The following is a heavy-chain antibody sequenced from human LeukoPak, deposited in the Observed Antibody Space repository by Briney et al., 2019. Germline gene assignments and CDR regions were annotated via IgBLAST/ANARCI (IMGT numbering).Heavy chain of an antibody. J-gene: IGHJ5*02. CDR1: GGSISSYY. V-gene: IGHV4-59*01. CDR3: ARAGGLVVAGTFDP. CDR2: ICYSGST. D-gene: IGHD6-19*01. Sequence: SETLSLTCSVSGGSISSYYWSWIRQPPGKGLEWIGYICYSGSTNYNPSLKSRVTISVDTSKNQFSLRLSSVTAADTAVYYCARAGGLVVAGTFDPWGQGTLVTVSS.